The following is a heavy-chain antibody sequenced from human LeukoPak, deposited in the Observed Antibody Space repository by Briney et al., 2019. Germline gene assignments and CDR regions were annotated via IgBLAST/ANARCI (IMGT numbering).Heavy chain of an antibody. J-gene: IGHJ6*03. Sequence: GGSLRLSCAASGFTFDDYGMSWVRQAPGKGLEWVSGINWNGGSTGYADSVKGRFTISRDNAKNSLYLQMNSLRAEDTALYYCARETTAGYRYGYPLFSHYYYYYMDVWGKGTTVTVSS. CDR1: GFTFDDYG. CDR3: ARETTAGYRYGYPLFSHYYYYYMDV. D-gene: IGHD5-18*01. CDR2: INWNGGST. V-gene: IGHV3-20*04.